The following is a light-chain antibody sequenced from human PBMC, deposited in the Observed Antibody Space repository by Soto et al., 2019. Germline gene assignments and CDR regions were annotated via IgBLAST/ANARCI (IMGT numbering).Light chain of an antibody. CDR2: RYS. Sequence: QSVLTQSPSASEPPGQRVTISCSGNSSNIGSNYVFWYQQLPGAAPKLLIYRYSQRPAGVPDRFSGSKSGTSDSLTISGLRSEDEADYYCAAWDDSLSGVLFGGGTKLTVL. V-gene: IGLV1-47*01. J-gene: IGLJ2*01. CDR3: AAWDDSLSGVL. CDR1: SSNIGSNY.